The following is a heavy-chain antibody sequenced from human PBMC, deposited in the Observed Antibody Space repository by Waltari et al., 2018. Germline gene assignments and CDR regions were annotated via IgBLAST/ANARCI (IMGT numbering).Heavy chain of an antibody. Sequence: EVQLVQSGAEMKKPGPSLTISCKWSGYSSTRYWIAWVRQMSGKGLEWMPMIYPSDSDTRYSPSFQGQVTISVDKSTSTAYLQWNSLRASDTAVYFCARLFGFGNNADYWGQGTLVTVSS. J-gene: IGHJ4*02. D-gene: IGHD3-3*01. CDR3: ARLFGFGNNADY. CDR1: GYSSTRYW. V-gene: IGHV5-51*01. CDR2: IYPSDSDT.